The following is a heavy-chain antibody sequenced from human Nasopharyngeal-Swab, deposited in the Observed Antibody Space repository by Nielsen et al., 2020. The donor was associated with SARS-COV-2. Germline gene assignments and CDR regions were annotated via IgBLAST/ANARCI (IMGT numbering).Heavy chain of an antibody. CDR1: GYTFTSNV. Sequence: ASVKVSCKASGYTFTSNVLNWVRQAPGQGPEYIGWISTKTGAPTYAQAFTGRFVISLDTSVSTTYLKISSRKDEDTAVYYCARENQEYANIWIDYWGQGTQVTVSS. CDR2: ISTKTGAP. J-gene: IGHJ4*02. V-gene: IGHV7-4-1*02. CDR3: ARENQEYANIWIDY. D-gene: IGHD1-1*01.